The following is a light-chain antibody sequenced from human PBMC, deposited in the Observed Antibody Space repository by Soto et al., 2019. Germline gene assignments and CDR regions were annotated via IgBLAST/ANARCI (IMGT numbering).Light chain of an antibody. V-gene: IGLV1-44*01. CDR2: SNN. J-gene: IGLJ1*01. Sequence: QSALTQPPSASGTPGQRVTISCSGGSSNIGGNTVNWYRQVPGTAPKLLIYSNNQRPSGVPDRLSGSKSGTSASLAISGLQSEDEADYYCAAWDDSLDGLYVFGTGTKLTVL. CDR1: SSNIGGNT. CDR3: AAWDDSLDGLYV.